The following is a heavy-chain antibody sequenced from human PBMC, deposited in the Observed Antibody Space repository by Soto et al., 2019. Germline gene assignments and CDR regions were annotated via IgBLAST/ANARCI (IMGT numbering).Heavy chain of an antibody. CDR1: GFTFSSYA. CDR3: ARPTVTTGAHWYFDL. D-gene: IGHD4-17*01. CDR2: ISYDGSNK. V-gene: IGHV3-30-3*01. J-gene: IGHJ2*01. Sequence: QVQLVESGGGVVQPGRSLRLSCAASGFTFSSYAMYWVRQAPGKGLEWVAVISYDGSNKNYADSVKGRFTISRDYSQNTLYLQMNSRRAEDTAIYYCARPTVTTGAHWYFDLWGRGTLVTVSS.